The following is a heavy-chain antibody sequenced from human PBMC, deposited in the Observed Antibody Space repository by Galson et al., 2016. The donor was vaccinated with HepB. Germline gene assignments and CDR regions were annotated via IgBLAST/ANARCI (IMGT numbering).Heavy chain of an antibody. CDR3: ARGPLAETNFGVVKGNEY. D-gene: IGHD3-3*01. J-gene: IGHJ4*02. V-gene: IGHV1-8*01. CDR2: MNPKSGNT. CDR1: GYTFTSYD. Sequence: SVKVSCKASGYTFTSYDIHWVRQASGQGLDWMGWMNPKSGNTGYAQKFQGRVTMTRNTTISTAYMELSSMKSEDTAVYYCARGPLAETNFGVVKGNEYWGQGTLVTVSS.